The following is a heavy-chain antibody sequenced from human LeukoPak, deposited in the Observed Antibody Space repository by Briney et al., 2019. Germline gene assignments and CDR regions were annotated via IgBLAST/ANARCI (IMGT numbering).Heavy chain of an antibody. J-gene: IGHJ4*02. CDR3: ASRLGYCSGGSCYLPAL. CDR1: GGSISSGDYY. V-gene: IGHV4-30-4*01. CDR2: IYYSGST. Sequence: SQTLSLTCTVSGGSISSGDYYWSWIRQPPGKGLEWTGYIYYSGSTYYNPSLKSRVTISVDTSKNQFSLKLSSVTAADTAVYYCASRLGYCSGGSCYLPALWGQGTLVTVSS. D-gene: IGHD2-15*01.